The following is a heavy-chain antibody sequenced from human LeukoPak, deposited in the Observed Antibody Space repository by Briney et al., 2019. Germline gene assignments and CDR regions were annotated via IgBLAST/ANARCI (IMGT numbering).Heavy chain of an antibody. D-gene: IGHD4-17*01. V-gene: IGHV1-46*01. J-gene: IGHJ4*02. CDR3: ARTRDYGDQFDY. CDR1: GDTFTSDY. Sequence: ASVKGSCKASGDTFTSDYMHWVRQAPGQGREWMGIINPSGGSTSYAQKFQGRVTMTRDMSTSTVYMELSSLRSEDTAVYYGARTRDYGDQFDYWGQGTLVTVSS. CDR2: INPSGGST.